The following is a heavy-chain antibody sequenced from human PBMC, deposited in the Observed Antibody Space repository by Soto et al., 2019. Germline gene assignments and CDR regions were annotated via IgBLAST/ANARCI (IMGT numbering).Heavy chain of an antibody. CDR2: INHSGST. D-gene: IGHD3-10*01. CDR1: GGSFSGYY. J-gene: IGHJ6*02. CDR3: ASGHYYGSGSLGMDV. Sequence: SETLSLTCAVYGGSFSGYYCSWIRQPPGKGLEWIGEINHSGSTNYNPSLKSRVTIAVDTSKNQFSLKLRSVTAADTAVYYCASGHYYGSGSLGMDVWGQGTTVTVSS. V-gene: IGHV4-34*01.